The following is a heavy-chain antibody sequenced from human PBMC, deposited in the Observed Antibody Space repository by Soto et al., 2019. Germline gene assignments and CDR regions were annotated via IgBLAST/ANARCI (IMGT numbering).Heavy chain of an antibody. CDR1: GGTFSNYA. J-gene: IGHJ4*02. V-gene: IGHV1-69*12. Sequence: QVQLEQSGAEVKKPGSSVKVSCKASGGTFSNYAINWVRQAPGQGLEWMGGIIPIFGTANYAQKLQDRVTITADESTSTAYMELSSLRSDDTAVYYCARSRSAGYVYFDSWGQGTLVTVSS. D-gene: IGHD3-10*02. CDR2: IIPIFGTA. CDR3: ARSRSAGYVYFDS.